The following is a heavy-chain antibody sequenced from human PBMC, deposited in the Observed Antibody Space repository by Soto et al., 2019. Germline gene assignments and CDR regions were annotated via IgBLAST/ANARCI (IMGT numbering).Heavy chain of an antibody. CDR1: SGSLSGYY. V-gene: IGHV4-34*01. CDR3: ARGPVLYRGQLEFDY. D-gene: IGHD3-16*01. J-gene: IGHJ4*02. Sequence: SETLSLTCSLYSGSLSGYYWSWIRQPPGKGLEWIGEISPSGTTNYSPSLKSRVSISVDTSKNQFSLNLTSLTAADTAVYYCARGPVLYRGQLEFDYWGQGTLVTVSS. CDR2: ISPSGTT.